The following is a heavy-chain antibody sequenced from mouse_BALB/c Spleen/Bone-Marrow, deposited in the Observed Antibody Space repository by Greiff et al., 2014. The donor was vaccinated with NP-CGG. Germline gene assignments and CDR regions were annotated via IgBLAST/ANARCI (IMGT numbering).Heavy chain of an antibody. CDR3: TRTYDYDEGGFDY. D-gene: IGHD2-4*01. Sequence: VQVVESGAELVRPGASVKLSCKASGYTFTSYWINWVKQRPGQGLEWIGNIYPSDSYTNYNQKFKDKATLTVDKSSSTAYMQLSSPTSEDSAVYYSTRTYDYDEGGFDYWDLGTTLTVSS. CDR1: GYTFTSYW. J-gene: IGHJ2*01. CDR2: IYPSDSYT. V-gene: IGHV1-69*02.